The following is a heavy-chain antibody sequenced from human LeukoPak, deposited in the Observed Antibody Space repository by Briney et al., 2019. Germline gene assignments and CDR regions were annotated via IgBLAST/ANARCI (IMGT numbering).Heavy chain of an antibody. Sequence: PSETLSLTCTVSGGSISSYYWSWIRQPPGKGLEWIGYIYYSGSTNYNPSLKSRVTISVDTSKNQFSLKLSSVTAAGTAVYYCAREGKDIVVVPAAKAHYYYYMDVWGKGTTVTVSS. J-gene: IGHJ6*03. V-gene: IGHV4-59*01. CDR1: GGSISSYY. D-gene: IGHD2-2*01. CDR2: IYYSGST. CDR3: AREGKDIVVVPAAKAHYYYYMDV.